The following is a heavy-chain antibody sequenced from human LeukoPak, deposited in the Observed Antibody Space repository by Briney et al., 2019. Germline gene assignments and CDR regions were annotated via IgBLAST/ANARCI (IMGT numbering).Heavy chain of an antibody. D-gene: IGHD1-26*01. CDR2: IIPKFGTA. V-gene: IGHV1-69*05. J-gene: IGHJ5*02. CDR3: ARDSYSESYYDP. Sequence: SVKVSFTTSGGTFSMYAISWVRLAPGPGHEWMGRIIPKFGTAYYAQNFLDRGAIITDETTNIDYMRLSSLVFDENAAYYCARDSYSESYYDPWGQGTLVAVSS. CDR1: GGTFSMYA.